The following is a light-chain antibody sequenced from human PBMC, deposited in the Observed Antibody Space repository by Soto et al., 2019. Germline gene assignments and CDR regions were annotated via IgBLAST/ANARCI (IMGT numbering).Light chain of an antibody. Sequence: DIQLTQSPSFLSASLGDRVTITSLASQGISSYLAWYQQKAGKAPKFLIYAAPTLQSGVPSRFTGSGSGTEFALTISSLQPEDFATYYCQQSYNAPITFGQGTRLEIK. CDR3: QQSYNAPIT. J-gene: IGKJ5*01. V-gene: IGKV1-9*01. CDR1: QGISSY. CDR2: AAP.